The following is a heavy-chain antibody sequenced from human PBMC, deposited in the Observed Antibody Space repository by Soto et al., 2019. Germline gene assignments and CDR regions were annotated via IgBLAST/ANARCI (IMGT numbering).Heavy chain of an antibody. J-gene: IGHJ6*02. Sequence: SVKVSCKASGGTFSSYTISWVRQAPGQGLEWMGRIIPILGIANYAQKFQGRVTITADKSTSTAYMELSSLRSEDTAVYYCARSITRTTMVVYYYYGMDVWGQGTTVTVSS. V-gene: IGHV1-69*02. CDR1: GGTFSSYT. CDR2: IIPILGIA. CDR3: ARSITRTTMVVYYYYGMDV. D-gene: IGHD3-3*01.